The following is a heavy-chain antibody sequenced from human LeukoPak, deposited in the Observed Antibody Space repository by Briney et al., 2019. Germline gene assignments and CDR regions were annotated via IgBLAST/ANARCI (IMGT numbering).Heavy chain of an antibody. CDR3: ARMGFPYYDILTGQDWFDP. J-gene: IGHJ5*02. Sequence: SETLSLTCTVSGGSISSYYWSWIRQPAGKGLEWIGRIYTSGSTNYNPSLKSRVTISVDTSKNQFSLKLSSVTAADTAVYYCARMGFPYYDILTGQDWFDPWGQGTLVTVSS. CDR1: GGSISSYY. V-gene: IGHV4-4*07. CDR2: IYTSGST. D-gene: IGHD3-9*01.